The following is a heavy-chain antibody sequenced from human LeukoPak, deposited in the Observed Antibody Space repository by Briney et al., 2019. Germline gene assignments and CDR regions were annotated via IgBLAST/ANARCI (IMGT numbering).Heavy chain of an antibody. CDR1: GYSISSGYY. CDR2: IYHSGST. V-gene: IGHV4-38-2*02. D-gene: IGHD6-19*01. CDR3: ARSSGWYGVDY. Sequence: PSETLSLTCTVSGYSISSGYYWGWIRQPPGKGLEWIGSIYHSGSTYYNPSLKSRVTISVDTSKNQFSLKLSSVTAADTAVYYCARSSGWYGVDYWGQGTLVTVSS. J-gene: IGHJ4*02.